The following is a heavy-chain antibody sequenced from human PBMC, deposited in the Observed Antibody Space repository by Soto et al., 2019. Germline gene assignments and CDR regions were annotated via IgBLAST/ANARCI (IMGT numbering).Heavy chain of an antibody. J-gene: IGHJ5*02. CDR3: ATLPHRSVVVKAEIPT. CDR2: IYHSGST. V-gene: IGHV4-4*02. CDR1: GTSISSTFW. Sequence: QVQLRESGPGMVRPSGTLSLTCAVSGTSISSTFWWTWVRQPPGKALEWIGEIYHSGSTKYNPSLKSRDTIAVDKSNNQFSLELRAVTAADTALYYCATLPHRSVVVKAEIPTCGQGILVTVSS. D-gene: IGHD2-15*01.